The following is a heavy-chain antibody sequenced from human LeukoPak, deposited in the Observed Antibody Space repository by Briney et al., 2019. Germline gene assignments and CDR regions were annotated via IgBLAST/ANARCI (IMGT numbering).Heavy chain of an antibody. V-gene: IGHV1-58*01. Sequence: SVKVSCKASGFTFTSSAVQWVRQARGQRLEWIGWIVVGSGNTNYAQKFQERVTITRDMSTSTAYMELSSLRSEDTAVYYCAVTGYCSGGSCYSDFDYWGQGTLVTVSS. CDR2: IVVGSGNT. J-gene: IGHJ4*02. CDR1: GFTFTSSA. D-gene: IGHD2-15*01. CDR3: AVTGYCSGGSCYSDFDY.